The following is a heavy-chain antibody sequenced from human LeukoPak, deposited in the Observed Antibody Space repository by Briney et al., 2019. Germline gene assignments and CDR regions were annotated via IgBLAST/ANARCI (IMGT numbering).Heavy chain of an antibody. D-gene: IGHD2-2*01. J-gene: IGHJ6*03. CDR1: GGSISSGSYY. V-gene: IGHV4-61*02. Sequence: SQTLSLTCTVSGGSISSGSYYWRWLRQPAGKGLEWIGRIYTSGSTNYNPSLKSRVTISVDTSKNQFSLKLSSVTAADTAVYYCARDLGVPAAKYYYYYYYMDVWGKGTTVTVSS. CDR3: ARDLGVPAAKYYYYYYYMDV. CDR2: IYTSGST.